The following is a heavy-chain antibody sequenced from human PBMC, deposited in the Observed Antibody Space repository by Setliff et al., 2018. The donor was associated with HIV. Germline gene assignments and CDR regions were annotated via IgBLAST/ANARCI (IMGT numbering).Heavy chain of an antibody. CDR2: INPNSGGT. J-gene: IGHJ5*02. CDR3: ARDYSYGYPKDWFDP. V-gene: IGHV1-2*04. D-gene: IGHD5-18*01. CDR1: GYTFTGYY. Sequence: ASVKVSCKASGYTFTGYYMHWVRQAPGQGLEWMGWINPNSGGTNYAQKFQGWVTMIRDTSISTAYMELSRLRSEDTAVYYCARDYSYGYPKDWFDPWGQGTLVTVSS.